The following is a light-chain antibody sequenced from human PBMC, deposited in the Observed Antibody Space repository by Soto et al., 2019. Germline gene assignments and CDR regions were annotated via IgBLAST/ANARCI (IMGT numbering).Light chain of an antibody. V-gene: IGKV3-20*01. Sequence: EIVLTQSPGTLSLSPGERATLSCRASQSVSSSYLAWYQQKPGQAPRLLIYGASSRATGIPDRFSGSGSGTDFTLTISRLEPDDFATYYCQQYDSHSQTFGQGTTLEIK. CDR2: GAS. CDR1: QSVSSSY. CDR3: QQYDSHSQT. J-gene: IGKJ2*01.